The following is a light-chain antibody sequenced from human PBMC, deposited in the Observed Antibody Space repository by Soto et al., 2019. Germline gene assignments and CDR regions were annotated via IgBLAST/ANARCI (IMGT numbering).Light chain of an antibody. J-gene: IGLJ3*02. Sequence: QSVLTQPPSVSAAPGQEVTISCSGSSSNIGIDFVSWYQHLPGTAPKLLIYEDNKRPSCIPDRFSGSKSGTLATLVITGLQTGDEADYYCGAWDISLSGGVFGGGTKVTVL. V-gene: IGLV1-51*02. CDR2: EDN. CDR3: GAWDISLSGGV. CDR1: SSNIGIDF.